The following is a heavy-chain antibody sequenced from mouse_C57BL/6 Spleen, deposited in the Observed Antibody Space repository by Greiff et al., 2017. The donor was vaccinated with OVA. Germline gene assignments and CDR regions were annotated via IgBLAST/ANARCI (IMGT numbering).Heavy chain of an antibody. CDR2: ISDGGSYT. D-gene: IGHD1-1*01. CDR3: ARDGDGSSYDYFDY. CDR1: GFTFSSYA. Sequence: EVHLVESGGGLVKPGGSLKLSCAASGFTFSSYAMSWVRQTPEKWLEWVATISDGGSYTYYPDNVKGRFTISRDNAKNNLYLQMSHLKSEDTAMYYCARDGDGSSYDYFDYWGQGTTLTVSS. V-gene: IGHV5-4*01. J-gene: IGHJ2*01.